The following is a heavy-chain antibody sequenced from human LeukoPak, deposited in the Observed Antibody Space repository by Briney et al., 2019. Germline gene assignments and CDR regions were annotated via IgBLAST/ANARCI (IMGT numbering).Heavy chain of an antibody. V-gene: IGHV3-33*01. CDR2: IWYDGSNK. CDR1: GFTFSSYG. Sequence: GRSLRLSCAASGFTFSSYGMHWVRQAPGKGLEWVAVIWYDGSNKYYADSVKGRFTISRDNSKNTLYLQMNSLRAEDTAVYYCARGSDMIVAVTSLGPFDYWGQGTLVTVSS. CDR3: ARGSDMIVAVTSLGPFDY. D-gene: IGHD3-22*01. J-gene: IGHJ4*02.